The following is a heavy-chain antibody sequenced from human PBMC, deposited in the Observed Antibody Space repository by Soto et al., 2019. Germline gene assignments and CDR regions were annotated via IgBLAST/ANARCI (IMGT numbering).Heavy chain of an antibody. CDR1: GFTFSNYA. J-gene: IGHJ6*02. Sequence: GWYLRVSCAASGFTFSNYALSWVRLAPGKGLEWVSSISGSGGSTYYADSVKGRFTISRDNAKTTLFLQLNSLRAEDTAVYYCAKEGGSRSNYPGPSYSMHVWGQATIVTVSS. D-gene: IGHD3-10*01. CDR3: AKEGGSRSNYPGPSYSMHV. CDR2: ISGSGGST. V-gene: IGHV3-23*01.